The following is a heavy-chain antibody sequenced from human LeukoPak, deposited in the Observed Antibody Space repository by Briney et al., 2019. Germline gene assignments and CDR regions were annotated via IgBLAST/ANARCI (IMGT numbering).Heavy chain of an antibody. CDR3: ARRGYSGYAKNLDY. V-gene: IGHV5-51*01. J-gene: IGHJ4*02. D-gene: IGHD5-12*01. Sequence: KVSCKGSGYSFTSYWIGWVRQIPGKGLEWIGIIYPGDSETRYSPSFQGQVTISADKSISTAYLQWSSLKASDTAMYYCARRGYSGYAKNLDYWGQGTLVTVSS. CDR1: GYSFTSYW. CDR2: IYPGDSET.